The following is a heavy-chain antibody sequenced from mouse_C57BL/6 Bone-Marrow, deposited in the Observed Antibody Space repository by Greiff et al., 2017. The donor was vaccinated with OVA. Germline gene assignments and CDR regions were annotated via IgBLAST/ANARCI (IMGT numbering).Heavy chain of an antibody. CDR1: GFTFSSYG. J-gene: IGHJ3*01. CDR3: ARRDSSGYAY. Sequence: EVQLQQSGGDLVKPGGSLKLSCAASGFTFSSYGMSWVRQTPDKRLEWVATISSGGSYTYYPDSVKGRFTISRDNAKNTLYLQMSSLKSEDTAMYYCARRDSSGYAYWGQGTLVTVSA. CDR2: ISSGGSYT. D-gene: IGHD3-2*02. V-gene: IGHV5-6*01.